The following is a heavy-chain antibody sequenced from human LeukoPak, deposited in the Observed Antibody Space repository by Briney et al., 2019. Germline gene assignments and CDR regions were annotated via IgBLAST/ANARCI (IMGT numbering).Heavy chain of an antibody. CDR3: ARGIALEMATPSWFDP. V-gene: IGHV1-69*13. CDR1: GGTFSSYA. Sequence: GASVKVSCKASGGTFSSYAISWVRQAPGQGLEWMGGIIPIFGTANYAQKFQGRVTITADESTSTAYMELSSLRSEDTAVYYCARGIALEMATPSWFDPWGQGTLVTVSS. J-gene: IGHJ5*02. D-gene: IGHD5-24*01. CDR2: IIPIFGTA.